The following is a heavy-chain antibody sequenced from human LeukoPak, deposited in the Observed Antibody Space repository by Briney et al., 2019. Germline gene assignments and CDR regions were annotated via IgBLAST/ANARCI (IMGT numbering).Heavy chain of an antibody. CDR1: GFTLSSYS. J-gene: IGHJ4*02. CDR2: ISSSSYI. Sequence: GGSLRLSCAASGFTLSSYSMNWVRQAPGKGLEWVSSISSSSYIYYADSVKGRFTISRDNAKNSLYLQMNSLRAEDTAVYYCARDPPGYSSGWTDYWGQGTLVTVSS. CDR3: ARDPPGYSSGWTDY. V-gene: IGHV3-21*01. D-gene: IGHD6-19*01.